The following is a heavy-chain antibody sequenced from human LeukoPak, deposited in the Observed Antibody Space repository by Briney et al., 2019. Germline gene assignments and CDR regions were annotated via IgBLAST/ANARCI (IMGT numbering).Heavy chain of an antibody. Sequence: GGSLRLSCAASGFTFSSYAMSWVRQAPGKGLEWVSAISGSGGSTGYADSVKGRFTISRDNAKNSLYLQMNSLRAEDTALYYCARAGYCSSTSCYVGYWGQGTLVTVSS. V-gene: IGHV3-20*04. CDR2: ISGSGGST. CDR1: GFTFSSYA. CDR3: ARAGYCSSTSCYVGY. J-gene: IGHJ4*02. D-gene: IGHD2-2*03.